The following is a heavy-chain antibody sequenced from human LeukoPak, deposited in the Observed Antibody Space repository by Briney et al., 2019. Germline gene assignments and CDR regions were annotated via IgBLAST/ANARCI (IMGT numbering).Heavy chain of an antibody. CDR3: AAGPYGGNTPFDY. J-gene: IGHJ4*02. CDR1: GFTFGSYA. Sequence: GGSLRLSCAASGFTFGSYAMSWVRQAPGRGLEWVSSLSPSGASIYYADSVKGRFSISRDNSKNTLYLQMNNLRAEDTALYYCAAGPYGGNTPFDYWGQGTLVTVSS. D-gene: IGHD4-23*01. CDR2: LSPSGASI. V-gene: IGHV3-23*01.